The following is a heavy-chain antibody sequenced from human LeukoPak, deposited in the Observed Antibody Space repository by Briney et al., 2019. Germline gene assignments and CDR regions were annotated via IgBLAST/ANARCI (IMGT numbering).Heavy chain of an antibody. D-gene: IGHD2-2*01. Sequence: SVKVSCKASGGTFSSYAISWVRQAPGQGLEWMGGIIPIFGTANYAQKFQGRVTITTDESTSTAYMELSSLRSEDTAVYYCARGGGCSSTSWYPRGQGTLVTVSS. CDR2: IIPIFGTA. V-gene: IGHV1-69*05. CDR3: ARGGGCSSTSWYP. J-gene: IGHJ4*02. CDR1: GGTFSSYA.